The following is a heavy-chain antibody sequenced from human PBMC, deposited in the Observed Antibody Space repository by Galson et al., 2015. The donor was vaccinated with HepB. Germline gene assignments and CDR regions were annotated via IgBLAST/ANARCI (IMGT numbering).Heavy chain of an antibody. D-gene: IGHD2-15*01. Sequence: SLRLSCAASGFFFDDNPMHWVRQTPGRGLEWVSGISWNRDKIAYADSVKGRFTISRDNAEKSLSLEMKNLGPEDTAMYYCARGDCSGPICYIKSWGQGILVTVSS. CDR1: GFFFDDNP. CDR2: ISWNRDKI. CDR3: ARGDCSGPICYIKS. J-gene: IGHJ4*02. V-gene: IGHV3-9*01.